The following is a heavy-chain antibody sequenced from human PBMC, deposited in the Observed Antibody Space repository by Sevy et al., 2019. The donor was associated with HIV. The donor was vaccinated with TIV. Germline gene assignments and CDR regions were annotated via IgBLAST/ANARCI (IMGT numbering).Heavy chain of an antibody. J-gene: IGHJ4*02. D-gene: IGHD1-7*01. CDR1: GFTFSNYW. Sequence: GGSLRLSCAASGFTFSNYWMNWVRQAPGKGLEWVANIKQDGSDKNYVDSVRGRFTISRDNAKNSLYLQMNSLRAEDTAVYYCARAWNYARDYWGQGTLVTVSS. CDR3: ARAWNYARDY. CDR2: IKQDGSDK. V-gene: IGHV3-7*04.